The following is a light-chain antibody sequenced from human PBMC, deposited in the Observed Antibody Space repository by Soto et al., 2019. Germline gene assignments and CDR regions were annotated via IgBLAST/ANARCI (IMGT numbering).Light chain of an antibody. V-gene: IGKV3-11*01. J-gene: IGKJ2*01. Sequence: EIVLTQSPATLSLSPGERATLLCRASQSISTYLAWYQQKSGQAPRLLIYDASNRATGIPARFSGGGSGTDFTLTVSSLEPEDFAVYYCQQRSNWPPTFGQGTKLEI. CDR3: QQRSNWPPT. CDR2: DAS. CDR1: QSISTY.